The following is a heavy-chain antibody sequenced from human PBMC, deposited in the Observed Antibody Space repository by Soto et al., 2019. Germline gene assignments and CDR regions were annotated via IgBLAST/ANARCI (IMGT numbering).Heavy chain of an antibody. CDR2: ISYDGSNK. J-gene: IGHJ4*02. D-gene: IGHD6-19*01. CDR3: AREVAVAGEGY. CDR1: GFTFSSYA. V-gene: IGHV3-30-3*01. Sequence: QVQLVESGGGVVQPGRSLRLSCAASGFTFSSYAMHWVRQAPGKGLEWVAVISYDGSNKYYADSVKGRFTISRDNSKNTLYLQMNSLRAEDTAVYYCAREVAVAGEGYWGQGTLVTVSS.